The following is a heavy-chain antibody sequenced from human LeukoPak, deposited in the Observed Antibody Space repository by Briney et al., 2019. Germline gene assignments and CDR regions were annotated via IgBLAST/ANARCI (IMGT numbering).Heavy chain of an antibody. J-gene: IGHJ4*02. CDR1: GLTFTGYA. V-gene: IGHV3-30-3*01. Sequence: GRSLRLSCAASGLTFTGYAMHWVRQAPGKGLEWMAAISHDGTKKDYADSVKGRFTISRDSSNNALYLQMDSLRAEDTAVYYCARDKIYRGSGSCLDYWGQGTLVTVSS. CDR2: ISHDGTKK. D-gene: IGHD3-10*01. CDR3: ARDKIYRGSGSCLDY.